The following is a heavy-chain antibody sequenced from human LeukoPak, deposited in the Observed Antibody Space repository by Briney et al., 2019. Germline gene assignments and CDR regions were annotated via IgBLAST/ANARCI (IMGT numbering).Heavy chain of an antibody. V-gene: IGHV3-9*01. CDR1: GFTFDDYA. J-gene: IGHJ4*02. CDR2: INWNSGSK. D-gene: IGHD3-22*01. CDR3: AKDFSSGYYYFDY. Sequence: GGSLRLSCAASGFTFDDYAIHWVRQAPGKGLEWVAGINWNSGSKHYADSVKGRFTISRDNAKNSLYLQMNSLRAEDTALYYCAKDFSSGYYYFDYWGQGTLVTVSS.